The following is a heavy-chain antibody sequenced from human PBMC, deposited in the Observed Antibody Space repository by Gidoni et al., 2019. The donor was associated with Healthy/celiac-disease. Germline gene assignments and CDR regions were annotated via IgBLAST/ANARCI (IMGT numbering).Heavy chain of an antibody. CDR1: GASISSGGYY. Sequence: QVQLQESGPGLVKPSQTLSLTCTVSGASISSGGYYWSWIRQHPGKGLEWIGYIYYSGSTYYNPSLKSRVTISVETSKNQFSLKLSSVTAADTAVYYCARYWKNNWNSWGYFDYWGQGTLVTVSS. CDR3: ARYWKNNWNSWGYFDY. J-gene: IGHJ4*02. V-gene: IGHV4-31*03. D-gene: IGHD1-7*01. CDR2: IYYSGST.